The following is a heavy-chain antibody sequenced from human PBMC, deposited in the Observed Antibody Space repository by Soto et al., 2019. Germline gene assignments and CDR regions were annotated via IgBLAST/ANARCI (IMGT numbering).Heavy chain of an antibody. D-gene: IGHD2-8*01. CDR1: GYTFTHYY. V-gene: IGHV1-46*01. CDR3: ARPPFPGCINGVCYPCDH. Sequence: QVQLVQSGAEVKKPGASVKVSCKASGYTFTHYYIHWVRQAPGQGLEWMGMINPSGGSTDYAQKCQGRVTMPTDTSTTTVDMELSSLRSDDTAVYYCARPPFPGCINGVCYPCDHWGQGTLVTVST. CDR2: INPSGGST. J-gene: IGHJ4*02.